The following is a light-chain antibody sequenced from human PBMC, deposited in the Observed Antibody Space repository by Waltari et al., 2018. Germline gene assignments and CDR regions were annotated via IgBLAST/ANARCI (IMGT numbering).Light chain of an antibody. CDR2: DAS. V-gene: IGKV3-11*01. J-gene: IGKJ5*01. CDR3: QQRKTWPIT. Sequence: EIVLTQSPGTLSLSPGERVTLSCRASQSVSRALAWYQQKRGQAPRLLIYDASTRATGIPARFSGSGSGTDFTLTISSLEPEDFAVYYCQQRKTWPITFGQGTRLEIK. CDR1: QSVSRA.